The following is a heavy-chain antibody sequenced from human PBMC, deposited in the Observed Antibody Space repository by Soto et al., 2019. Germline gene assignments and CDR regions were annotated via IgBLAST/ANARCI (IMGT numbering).Heavy chain of an antibody. CDR1: GGTFSSYA. Sequence: QVQLVQSGAEVKKPGSSVKVSCKASGGTFSSYAISWVRQAPGQGLEWMGEIIPIFGTANYAQKFQGRVTMTAVECTRRAYRGLCSLRSEDTAVYYCARDRGPSSGYYPYWFDPWGQGTLVTVSS. D-gene: IGHD3-22*01. V-gene: IGHV1-69*12. CDR3: ARDRGPSSGYYPYWFDP. CDR2: IIPIFGTA. J-gene: IGHJ5*02.